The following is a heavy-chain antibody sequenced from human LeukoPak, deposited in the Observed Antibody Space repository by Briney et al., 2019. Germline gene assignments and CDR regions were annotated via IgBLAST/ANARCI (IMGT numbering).Heavy chain of an antibody. CDR3: ARDCCGEWYFFDL. V-gene: IGHV3-30-3*01. CDR1: GFXFNNRA. D-gene: IGHD3-10*01. CDR2: ISYDGTNK. Sequence: PGGSLRLSCAASGFXFNNRAIHWVRQAPGKGLEWVAVISYDGTNKYYTDSVKGRFTVSRDNSKNTLYLQMNSLRAEETAVYYCARDCCGEWYFFDLWGQGTLVTVSS. J-gene: IGHJ4*02.